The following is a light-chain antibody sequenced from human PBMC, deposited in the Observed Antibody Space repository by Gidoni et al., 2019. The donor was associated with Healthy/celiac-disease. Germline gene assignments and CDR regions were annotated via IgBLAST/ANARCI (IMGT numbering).Light chain of an antibody. V-gene: IGKV3-11*01. J-gene: IGKJ1*01. CDR1: QSVSSY. CDR2: DAS. Sequence: EIVLTQSPATLSLSPGERATLSCRASQSVSSYLAWYRQKPGQAPSLLIYDASNRATGIPARFSGSGSGTDFTLTISSLEPEDFAVYYCQQRSNWPTFGQGTKVEIK. CDR3: QQRSNWPT.